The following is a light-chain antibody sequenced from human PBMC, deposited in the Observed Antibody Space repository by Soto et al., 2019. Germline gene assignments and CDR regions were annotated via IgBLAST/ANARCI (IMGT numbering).Light chain of an antibody. CDR2: EVT. CDR1: SSDVGGYNY. Sequence: QSALTQPPSASGSPGQSVTISCTGSSSDVGGYNYVTWYQHHPGKAPKVMIYEVTKRPSGVPDRFSGSKSGNTASLTVSGLQAEDEADYYCSSYAGSNNFGVFGGGPKVTVL. J-gene: IGLJ3*02. V-gene: IGLV2-8*01. CDR3: SSYAGSNNFGV.